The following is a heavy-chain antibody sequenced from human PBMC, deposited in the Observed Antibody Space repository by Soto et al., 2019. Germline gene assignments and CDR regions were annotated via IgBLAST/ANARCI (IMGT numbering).Heavy chain of an antibody. CDR1: GHTFTSYA. V-gene: IGHV1-3*01. J-gene: IGHJ6*02. D-gene: IGHD3-10*01. Sequence: QVHLVQSGAEVKKPGASVKVSCKASGHTFTSYAMHWVRQAPGQSFEWMGWINAGNGNTKYSQKFQDRVTITRDTSASTAYMELSSLRSEDTAVYYCARDRAYGSEGYYYYYGMDVWGQGTTVTVSS. CDR3: ARDRAYGSEGYYYYYGMDV. CDR2: INAGNGNT.